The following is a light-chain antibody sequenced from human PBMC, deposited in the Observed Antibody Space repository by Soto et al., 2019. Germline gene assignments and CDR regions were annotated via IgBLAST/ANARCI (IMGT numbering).Light chain of an antibody. J-gene: IGKJ4*01. Sequence: IVMTQSPATLSVSPGEGVTLSCRASQTVGTNLAWYQQRPGQAPRLLIYGASTRATGVPASFSGSGSGTEFTLSIKSLRSEDFAVYFCQQYNNWGLAFGGGTKVEI. CDR3: QQYNNWGLA. CDR2: GAS. V-gene: IGKV3D-15*01. CDR1: QTVGTN.